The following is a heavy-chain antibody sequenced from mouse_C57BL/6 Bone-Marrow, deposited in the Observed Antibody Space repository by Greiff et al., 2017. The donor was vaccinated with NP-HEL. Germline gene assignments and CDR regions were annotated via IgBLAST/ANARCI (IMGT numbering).Heavy chain of an antibody. D-gene: IGHD1-1*01. Sequence: QVQLKESGPGLVQHSKRMTRKGKESGGSLTSYVWDCVRQSPGKGLEWLGVIWSGGSTDYNAAFISRLSISKDNSKSQVFFKMNGLQADDTAIYEGERRGAYYDFHVGGKGKEVTVGGGGKYCTDV. CDR3: ERRGAYYDFHVGGKGKEVTVGGGGKYCTDV. V-gene: IGHV2-2*01. CDR1: GGSLTSYV. CDR2: IWSGGST. J-gene: IGHJ1*01.